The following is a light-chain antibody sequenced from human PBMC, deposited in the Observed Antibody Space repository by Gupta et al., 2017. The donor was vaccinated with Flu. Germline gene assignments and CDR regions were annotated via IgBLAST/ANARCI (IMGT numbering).Light chain of an antibody. V-gene: IGKV4-1*01. Sequence: DILMTQSPDSLAVSLGERATINFKSSQSVSYSSNNKNYLAWYQQKPGQPPKLLIYWASTRESGVPDSFSGRGSGTDFTLTISSRQAEDVAVYYCQQEIRSQVFFGHGTKVDI. CDR3: QQEIRSQVF. CDR1: QSVSYSSNNKNY. J-gene: IGKJ3*01. CDR2: WAS.